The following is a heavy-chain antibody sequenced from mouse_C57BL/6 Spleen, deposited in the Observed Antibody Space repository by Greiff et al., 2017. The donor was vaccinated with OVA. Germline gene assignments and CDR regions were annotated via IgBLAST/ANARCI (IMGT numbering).Heavy chain of an antibody. V-gene: IGHV1-50*01. CDR2: IDPSDSYT. CDR1: GYTFTSYW. J-gene: IGHJ4*01. CDR3: ARSVDRGDVGHYYGSSYAMDY. D-gene: IGHD1-1*01. Sequence: QVQLQQPGAELVKPGASVKLSCKASGYTFTSYWMQWVKQRPGQGLEWIGEIDPSDSYTNYNQKFKGKATLTVDTSSSTAYMQLSSLTSEDSAVYYCARSVDRGDVGHYYGSSYAMDYGGQGTSVTVSS.